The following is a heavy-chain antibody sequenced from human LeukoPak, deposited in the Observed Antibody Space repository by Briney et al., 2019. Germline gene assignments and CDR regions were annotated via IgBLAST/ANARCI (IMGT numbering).Heavy chain of an antibody. V-gene: IGHV3-23*01. Sequence: GGSLRLSCAASGCSIRSYAMCWVRQAPRTGLEWVSAISGSGGSTYYADSVSGRFTISRDTTKNTLYLQMNSLRAEDTAVYFCARDSSGSFGDYWGQGTLVAVSS. CDR1: GCSIRSYA. J-gene: IGHJ4*02. D-gene: IGHD6-19*01. CDR2: ISGSGGST. CDR3: ARDSSGSFGDY.